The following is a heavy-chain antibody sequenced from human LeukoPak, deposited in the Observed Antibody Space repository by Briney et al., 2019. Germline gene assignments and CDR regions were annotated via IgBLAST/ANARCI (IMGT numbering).Heavy chain of an antibody. CDR2: INHSGST. Sequence: PSETLSLTCAVYGGSFSGYYWSWIRQPPGKGLEWIGEINHSGSTNYNPSLKSRVTISVDTSKNQFSLKLSSVTAADTAVYYCARRGAEEMATTRLHYYYGMDVWGQWTTVTVSS. V-gene: IGHV4-34*01. CDR3: ARRGAEEMATTRLHYYYGMDV. D-gene: IGHD1-1*01. J-gene: IGHJ6*02. CDR1: GGSFSGYY.